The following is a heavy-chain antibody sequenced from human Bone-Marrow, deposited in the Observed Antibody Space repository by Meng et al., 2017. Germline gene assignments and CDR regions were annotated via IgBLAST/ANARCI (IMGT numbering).Heavy chain of an antibody. Sequence: ASVNVSCKASGYTFTSYYMHWVRQAPGQGLEWMGIINPSGGSTSYAQKFQGRVTMTRDTSTSTVYMELSSLRAEDTAVYYCARDPIYSSSWYESYFDYWGQGTLVTVSS. D-gene: IGHD6-13*01. CDR3: ARDPIYSSSWYESYFDY. J-gene: IGHJ4*02. CDR2: INPSGGST. CDR1: GYTFTSYY. V-gene: IGHV1-46*01.